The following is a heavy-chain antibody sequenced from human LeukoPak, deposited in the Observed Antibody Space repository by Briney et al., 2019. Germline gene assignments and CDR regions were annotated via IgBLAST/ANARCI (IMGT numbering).Heavy chain of an antibody. CDR3: ARAPQGYSSSWLYWYFDL. D-gene: IGHD6-13*01. Sequence: ASVKVSCKASGGTFSSYAISWVRLAPGQGLEWMGGIIPIFGTANYAQKFQGRVTITADESTSTAYMELSSLRSEDTAVYYCARAPQGYSSSWLYWYFDLWGRGTLLTVSS. J-gene: IGHJ2*01. CDR2: IIPIFGTA. V-gene: IGHV1-69*13. CDR1: GGTFSSYA.